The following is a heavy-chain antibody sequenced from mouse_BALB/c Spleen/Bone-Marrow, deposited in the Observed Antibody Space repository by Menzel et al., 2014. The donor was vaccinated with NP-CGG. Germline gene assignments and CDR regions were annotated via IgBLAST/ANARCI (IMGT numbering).Heavy chain of an antibody. CDR3: ARGDYRFDEGYFDC. J-gene: IGHJ2*02. Sequence: VHVKQSGPELVKPGASVKISCKASGYSFTGYFMNWVMQSHGKSLEWIGRINPYNGDTFYNRKFKGKAILTVDKSSSTAHMELRSLASEDSAVYYCARGDYRFDEGYFDCWGQGTSLTVSS. CDR2: INPYNGDT. CDR1: GYSFTGYF. D-gene: IGHD2-14*01. V-gene: IGHV1-20*02.